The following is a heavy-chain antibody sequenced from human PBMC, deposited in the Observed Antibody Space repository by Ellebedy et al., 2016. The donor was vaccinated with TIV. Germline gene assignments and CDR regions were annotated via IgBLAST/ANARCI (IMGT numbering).Heavy chain of an antibody. CDR1: GFTFSNYW. J-gene: IGHJ5*02. Sequence: GGSLRLXCAASGFTFSNYWMTWVRQAPGKGLEWVANIKHDGSVKYYGDSVKGRFTISRDNVKNSLSLEMNSLGAEDTAVYYCASRGSTSSWGQGTLVTVSS. CDR3: ASRGSTSS. D-gene: IGHD6-13*01. CDR2: IKHDGSVK. V-gene: IGHV3-7*01.